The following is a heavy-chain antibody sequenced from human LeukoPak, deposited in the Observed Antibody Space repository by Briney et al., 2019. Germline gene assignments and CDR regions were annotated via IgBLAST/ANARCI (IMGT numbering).Heavy chain of an antibody. CDR3: AKDSYYYDSSGYFDY. CDR2: ISYDGSNK. Sequence: GRSLRLSCAASGFTFSSYGMHWVRQAPGKGLEWVAVISYDGSNKYYADYVKGRFTISRDNSKNTLYLQMNRLRAEDTAVYDCAKDSYYYDSSGYFDYWGQGTLVTVSS. D-gene: IGHD3-22*01. V-gene: IGHV3-30*18. J-gene: IGHJ4*02. CDR1: GFTFSSYG.